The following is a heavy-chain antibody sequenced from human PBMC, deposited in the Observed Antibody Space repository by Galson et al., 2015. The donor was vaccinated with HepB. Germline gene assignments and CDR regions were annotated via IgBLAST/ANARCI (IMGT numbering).Heavy chain of an antibody. CDR1: GGTFSSYA. CDR3: VRAFSGEPNLLYFFY. Sequence: SVKVSCKASGGTFSSYAISWVRQAPGQGLEWMGGIIPIFGTANYAQKFQGRVTITADESTSTAYMELRTLTSEDTGVYYCVRAFSGEPNLLYFFYWGQGTLLTVSS. CDR2: IIPIFGTA. J-gene: IGHJ4*02. D-gene: IGHD3-3*01. V-gene: IGHV1-69*13.